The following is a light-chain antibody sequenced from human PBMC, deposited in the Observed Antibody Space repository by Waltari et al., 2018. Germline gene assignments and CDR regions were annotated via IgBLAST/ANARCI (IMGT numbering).Light chain of an antibody. CDR1: QSISSY. V-gene: IGKV1-39*01. J-gene: IGKJ1*01. Sequence: DIQMTQSPSSLSASVGDRVTITCRASQSISSYLNWYQQKPGKAPKPLIYSASSLQSGVTARFSGSRSWTDFTLTISSLQPEDFATYYCQQSYSTPRTFGQGTKVEIK. CDR2: SAS. CDR3: QQSYSTPRT.